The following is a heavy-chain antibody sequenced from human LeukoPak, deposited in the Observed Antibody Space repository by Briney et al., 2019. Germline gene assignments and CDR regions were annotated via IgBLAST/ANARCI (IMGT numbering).Heavy chain of an antibody. J-gene: IGHJ3*02. CDR2: IGAYNGSP. CDR3: AKDSGDGYNYGDDAFDI. V-gene: IGHV1-18*01. D-gene: IGHD5-24*01. Sequence: ASVKVSCKASGYTFRSYGITWVRQAPGQGLEWMGWIGAYNGSPNYAQKVQGRVTMTTDTSTSTAYMEVRSLRSDDTAVYYCAKDSGDGYNYGDDAFDIWGQGTMVTVSS. CDR1: GYTFRSYG.